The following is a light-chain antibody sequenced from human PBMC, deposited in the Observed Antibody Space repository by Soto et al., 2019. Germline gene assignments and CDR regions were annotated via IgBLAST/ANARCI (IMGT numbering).Light chain of an antibody. Sequence: EIVLTQSPGTLSLSPGERATLSCRASQSVSSNYLAWYQQRPGQAPRLLIYGASSRPTGIPDRFSGSGSGTYFTLTIGRLEPEDFAVYYCQQYGSSPRTFGQGTKVEIK. V-gene: IGKV3-20*01. CDR2: GAS. CDR1: QSVSSNY. CDR3: QQYGSSPRT. J-gene: IGKJ1*01.